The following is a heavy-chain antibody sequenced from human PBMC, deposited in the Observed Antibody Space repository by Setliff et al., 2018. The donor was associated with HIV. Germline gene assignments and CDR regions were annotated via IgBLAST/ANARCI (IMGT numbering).Heavy chain of an antibody. CDR3: ARESNTYYYDSSGYYYDY. V-gene: IGHV1-3*01. Sequence: ASVKVSCKASGHTFTSYAMHWVRQVPGQRLEWMGWINAGNGNTKYSQKFQGRVTITRDTSASTAYMELSSLRSEDTAVYYCARESNTYYYDSSGYYYDYWGQGTLVTVSS. CDR1: GHTFTSYA. CDR2: INAGNGNT. D-gene: IGHD3-22*01. J-gene: IGHJ4*02.